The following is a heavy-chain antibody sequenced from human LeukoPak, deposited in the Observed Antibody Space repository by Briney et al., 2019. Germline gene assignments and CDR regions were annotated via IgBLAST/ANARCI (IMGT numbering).Heavy chain of an antibody. J-gene: IGHJ4*02. CDR1: GFTFSDYY. CDR3: ARDKYDFWSGTFDN. CDR2: IYSGGTT. D-gene: IGHD3-3*01. Sequence: PGGSLRLSCAASGFTFSDYYMSWVRQAPGKGLEWVSVIYSGGTTYYADSVKGRFTISRDNSKNTLYLQMNSLRAEDTAVYYCARDKYDFWSGTFDNWGQGTLVTISS. V-gene: IGHV3-53*01.